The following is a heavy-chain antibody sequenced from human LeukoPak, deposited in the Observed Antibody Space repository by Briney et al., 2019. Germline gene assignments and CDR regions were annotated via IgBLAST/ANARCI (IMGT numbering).Heavy chain of an antibody. CDR1: GFTFSSYA. D-gene: IGHD6-13*01. CDR3: ANRPYSSSWYPYFDY. J-gene: IGHJ4*02. Sequence: PGGSLRLSCAASGFTFSSYAMSSVRQAPGKGLEWVSAISGSGGSTYYADSVKGRFTIARDNSKNTLYLQMNSLRAEDTAVYYCANRPYSSSWYPYFDYWGQGTLVTVSS. CDR2: ISGSGGST. V-gene: IGHV3-23*01.